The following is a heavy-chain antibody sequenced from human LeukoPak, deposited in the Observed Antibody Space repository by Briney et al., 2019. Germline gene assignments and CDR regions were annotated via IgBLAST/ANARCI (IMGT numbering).Heavy chain of an antibody. J-gene: IGHJ4*02. D-gene: IGHD3-16*01. CDR1: GGTFSSYA. CDR3: ARTVERGYYFDY. Sequence: ASVKVSCKASGGTFSSYAISWVRQAPGQGLEWMGRIIPILGIANYAQKFQSRVTITADKSTSTAYMELSSLRSEDTAVYYCARTVERGYYFDYWGQGTLVTVSS. CDR2: IIPILGIA. V-gene: IGHV1-69*04.